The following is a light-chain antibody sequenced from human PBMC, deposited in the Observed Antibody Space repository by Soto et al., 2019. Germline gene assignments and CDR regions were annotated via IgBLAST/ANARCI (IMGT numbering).Light chain of an antibody. CDR3: QKYSSVPV. CDR2: AAS. V-gene: IGKV1-27*01. Sequence: DIQMTQSPTSLSASVGDRVTITCRASQGIRNFVAWYQQKPGKAPKLLIYAASTLQSGVPSRFIGSGSGTDFTLTINILQPEDVATYSCQKYSSVPVFGPGTKVEIK. CDR1: QGIRNF. J-gene: IGKJ3*01.